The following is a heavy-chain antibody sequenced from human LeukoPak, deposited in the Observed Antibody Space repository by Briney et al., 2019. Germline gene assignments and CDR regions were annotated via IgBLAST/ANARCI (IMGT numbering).Heavy chain of an antibody. CDR2: IYYSGST. D-gene: IGHD3-3*01. V-gene: IGHV4-59*12. Sequence: SETLSLTCTVSGGSISSYYWSWIRQPPGKGLEWIGYIYYSGSTNYNPSLKSRVTMSVDTSKNQFSLKLSSVTAADTAVYYCAREYDFWSGYDYWGQGTLVTVSS. J-gene: IGHJ4*02. CDR3: AREYDFWSGYDY. CDR1: GGSISSYY.